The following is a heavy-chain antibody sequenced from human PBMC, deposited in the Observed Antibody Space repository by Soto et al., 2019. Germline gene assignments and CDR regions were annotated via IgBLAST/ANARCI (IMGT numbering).Heavy chain of an antibody. CDR3: ARVGGFGATTIDY. V-gene: IGHV4-30-4*01. J-gene: IGHJ4*02. D-gene: IGHD3-10*01. CDR2: IYYSGST. CDR1: GGSISSGDYY. Sequence: QVQLQESGPGLVKPSQTLSLTCTVSGGSISSGDYYWSWIRQPPGKGLEWIGYIYYSGSTYYNPSLQSRVTISVDTSRNQFARKLSSVTAADTAVYYCARVGGFGATTIDYWGQGTLVTVSS.